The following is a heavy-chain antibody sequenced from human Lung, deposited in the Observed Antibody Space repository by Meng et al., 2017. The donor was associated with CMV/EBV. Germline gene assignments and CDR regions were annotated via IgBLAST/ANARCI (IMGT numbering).Heavy chain of an antibody. CDR1: GYIFSGYY. CDR2: INPNSGGT. CDR3: ARGLGDYCSTTSCSYGVDV. V-gene: IGHV1-2*02. D-gene: IGHD2-2*01. J-gene: IGHJ6*02. Sequence: ASVKVSXKASGYIFSGYYIHWVRQAPGQGLEWMGWINPNSGGTNYAQKFQGRVTMTRDTSISTAYMDLGRLKSDDTAVYYCARGLGDYCSTTSCSYGVDVWGQGTTVTVSS.